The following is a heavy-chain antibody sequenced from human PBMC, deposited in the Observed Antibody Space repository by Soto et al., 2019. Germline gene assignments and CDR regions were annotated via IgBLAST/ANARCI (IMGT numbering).Heavy chain of an antibody. D-gene: IGHD3-3*01. J-gene: IGHJ4*02. Sequence: GASVKVSCKASGYTFTSYGISWVRQAPGQGLEWMGWISAYNGNTNYAQKLQGRVTMTTDTSTSTAYMELRSLRSDDTAVYYCARVSRNYDFWSGYYMEYYFDYWRQGTLVTVSS. CDR2: ISAYNGNT. V-gene: IGHV1-18*04. CDR1: GYTFTSYG. CDR3: ARVSRNYDFWSGYYMEYYFDY.